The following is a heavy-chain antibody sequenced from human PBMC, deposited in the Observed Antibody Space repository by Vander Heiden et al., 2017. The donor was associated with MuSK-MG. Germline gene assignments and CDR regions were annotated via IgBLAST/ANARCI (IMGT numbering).Heavy chain of an antibody. CDR1: GFRLSNYW. CDR3: ARLPAAVPRYYFDY. Sequence: DVQLVDSGGGLVQPGASLRLSCAVSGFRLSNYWMSWVRQDPGKGPEWVANIKPDGSDKYYLESVKGRFTIARDNAENSLYLQMNSLRAEDTALYYGARLPAAVPRYYFDYWGQGSLVTVSS. V-gene: IGHV3-7*01. CDR2: IKPDGSDK. J-gene: IGHJ4*02. D-gene: IGHD2-2*01.